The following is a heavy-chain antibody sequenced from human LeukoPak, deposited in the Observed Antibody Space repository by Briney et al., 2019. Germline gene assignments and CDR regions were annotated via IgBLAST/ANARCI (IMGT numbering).Heavy chain of an antibody. J-gene: IGHJ4*02. CDR3: AKEFCSGGSCNLDY. D-gene: IGHD2-15*01. CDR2: ISSTSTYT. CDR1: GFTFSDYY. Sequence: PGRSLRLSCAASGFTFSDYYMSWVRQAPGKGLEWVSYISSTSTYTNYADSVKGRFTISRDNAKNSLYLQMNSLRAEDTAVYYCAKEFCSGGSCNLDYWGQGTLVTVSS. V-gene: IGHV3-11*05.